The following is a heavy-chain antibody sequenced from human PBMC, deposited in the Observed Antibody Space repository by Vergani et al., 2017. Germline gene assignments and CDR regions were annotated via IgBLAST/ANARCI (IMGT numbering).Heavy chain of an antibody. CDR3: AKSPAYGSGSYYFDY. Sequence: QVQLVESGGGVVQPGRSLRLSCAASGFTFSSYAMHWVRQAPGKGLEWVSVIYSGGSTYYADSVKGRFTISRDNAENSLYLQMNSLRAEDTAVYYCAKSPAYGSGSYYFDYWGQGTLVTVSS. D-gene: IGHD3-10*01. CDR2: IYSGGST. V-gene: IGHV3-NL1*01. CDR1: GFTFSSYA. J-gene: IGHJ4*02.